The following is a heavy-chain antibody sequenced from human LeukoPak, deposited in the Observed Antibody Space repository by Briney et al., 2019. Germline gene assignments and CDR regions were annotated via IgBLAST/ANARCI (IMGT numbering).Heavy chain of an antibody. V-gene: IGHV3-23*01. CDR1: GFTFSSYA. J-gene: IGHJ4*02. CDR2: ISGSSSTT. CDR3: ARETHSFDY. Sequence: PGGSLSLSCAASGFTFSSYAMSWVRQAPGKGLEWVSVISGSSSTTYYADSVKGRFTISRDNSKNTLYLQMNSLRAEDTAVYYCARETHSFDYWGQGTLVTVSS.